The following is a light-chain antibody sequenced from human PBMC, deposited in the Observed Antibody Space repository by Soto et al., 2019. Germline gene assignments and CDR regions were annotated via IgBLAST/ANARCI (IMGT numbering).Light chain of an antibody. V-gene: IGLV1-44*01. CDR3: AAWDDSLSVV. CDR1: SSNIGRNT. CDR2: TDN. J-gene: IGLJ7*01. Sequence: QLVLTQPPSASGTPGQRVTISCSGSSSNIGRNTVNWYQQVPGTAPKLLIHTDNQRPPGVPDRFSGSKSGTSASLAITGLQSEDEADYYCAAWDDSLSVVFGGGTQLTVL.